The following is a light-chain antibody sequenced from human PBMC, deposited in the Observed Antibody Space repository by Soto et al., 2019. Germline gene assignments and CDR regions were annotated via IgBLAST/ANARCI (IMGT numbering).Light chain of an antibody. J-gene: IGKJ3*01. CDR2: DAS. V-gene: IGKV3-11*01. CDR1: QSVSSY. CDR3: QQRSNLFT. Sequence: EIVLTQSPATLSLSPGERATLSCRASQSVSSYLAWYQQKPGQAPRLLIYDASNRATGIPARFSGSGSGTAFTLTISSLEPEDFAFYYCQQRSNLFTCGAGTKVDIK.